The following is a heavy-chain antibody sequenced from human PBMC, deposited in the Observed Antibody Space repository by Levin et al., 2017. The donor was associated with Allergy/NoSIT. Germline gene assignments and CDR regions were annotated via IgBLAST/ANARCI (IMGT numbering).Heavy chain of an antibody. V-gene: IGHV3-21*01. J-gene: IGHJ5*02. Sequence: PGGSLRLSCAASGFTFSSYSMNWVRQAPGKGLEWVSSISSSSSYIYYADSVKGRFTISRDNAKNSLYLQMNSLRAEDTAVYYCARAPRIAVAGTGWFDPWGQGTLVTVSS. CDR2: ISSSSSYI. CDR1: GFTFSSYS. D-gene: IGHD6-19*01. CDR3: ARAPRIAVAGTGWFDP.